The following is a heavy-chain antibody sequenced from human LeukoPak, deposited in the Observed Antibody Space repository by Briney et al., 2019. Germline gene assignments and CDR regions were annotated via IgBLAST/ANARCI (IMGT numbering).Heavy chain of an antibody. D-gene: IGHD5-24*01. CDR1: GGSISSYY. V-gene: IGHV4-59*01. Sequence: SETLSLTCTVSGGSISSYYWTWIRQPPGKGLEWIGYIYYSGSTNYNPSLKSRVTISIDTSKNQFSLKLSSVTAADTAVYYCARDRSRDGYKGDRFDIWGQGTMVTVSS. J-gene: IGHJ3*02. CDR2: IYYSGST. CDR3: ARDRSRDGYKGDRFDI.